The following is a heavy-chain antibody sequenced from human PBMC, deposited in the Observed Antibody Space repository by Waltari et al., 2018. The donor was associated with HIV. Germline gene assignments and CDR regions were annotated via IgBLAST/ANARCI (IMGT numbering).Heavy chain of an antibody. CDR2: ISGSSSTI. CDR3: TRVDYYGMDV. Sequence: EVQLVESGGGLVQPGGSMRLSCEAAGCTFSSSGINWVRQDTGKGLELVSYISGSSSTIFYADSVNGRFTISRDNAKNSLYLQMNSLRAEDTAVYYCTRVDYYGMDVWGQGTTVTVSS. J-gene: IGHJ6*02. CDR1: GCTFSSSG. V-gene: IGHV3-48*01.